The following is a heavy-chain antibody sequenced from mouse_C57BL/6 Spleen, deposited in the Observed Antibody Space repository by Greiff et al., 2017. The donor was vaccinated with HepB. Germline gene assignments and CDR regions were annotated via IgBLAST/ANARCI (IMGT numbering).Heavy chain of an antibody. CDR3: ARSRGGNYYFDY. J-gene: IGHJ2*01. V-gene: IGHV1-4*01. Sequence: QVQLQQSGAELARPGASVKMSCKASGYTFTSYTMHWVKQRPGQGLEWIGYINPSSGYTNYNQKFKGKSTLTVDKSSSTAYMQLSSLTSEDSAVYYCARSRGGNYYFDYWGQGTTLTVSS. CDR1: GYTFTSYT. CDR2: INPSSGYT. D-gene: IGHD2-1*01.